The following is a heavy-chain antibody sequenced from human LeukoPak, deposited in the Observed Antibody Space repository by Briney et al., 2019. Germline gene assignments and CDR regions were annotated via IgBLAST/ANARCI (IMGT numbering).Heavy chain of an antibody. D-gene: IGHD3-16*02. J-gene: IGHJ6*02. CDR1: GGSFSGHY. CDR3: ARGPDHGDYVWGSYRHWTPPPYGMDV. CDR2: INHSGST. V-gene: IGHV4-34*01. Sequence: PSETLSLTCAVYGGSFSGHYWSWIRQPPGKGLEWIGEINHSGSTNYNPSLKSRVTISVDTSKNQFSLKLSSVTAADTAVYYCARGPDHGDYVWGSYRHWTPPPYGMDVWGQGTTVTVSS.